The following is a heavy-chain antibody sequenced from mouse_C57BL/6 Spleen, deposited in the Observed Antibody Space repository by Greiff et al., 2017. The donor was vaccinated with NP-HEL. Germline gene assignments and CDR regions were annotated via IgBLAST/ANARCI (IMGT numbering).Heavy chain of an antibody. Sequence: QVQLQQSGAELVKPGASVKISCKASGYAFSSYWMNWVKQRPGKGLEWIGQIYPGDGDTNYNGKFKGKATLTADKSSSTAYMQLSSLTSEDSAVYFCARQGAVVAPFAYWGQGTLVTVSA. V-gene: IGHV1-80*01. J-gene: IGHJ3*01. D-gene: IGHD1-1*01. CDR2: IYPGDGDT. CDR3: ARQGAVVAPFAY. CDR1: GYAFSSYW.